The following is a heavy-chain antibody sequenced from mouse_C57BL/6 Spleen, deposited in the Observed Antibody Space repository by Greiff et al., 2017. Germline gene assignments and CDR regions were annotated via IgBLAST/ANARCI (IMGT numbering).Heavy chain of an antibody. CDR1: GYTFTSSG. J-gene: IGHJ3*01. CDR2: IYPRSGNT. V-gene: IGHV1-81*01. CDR3: ARWGSNYVWFAY. D-gene: IGHD2-5*01. Sequence: QVQLQQSGAELARPGASVKLSCKASGYTFTSSGISWVKQRTGQGLEWIGEIYPRSGNTYYNEKFKGKATLTADKSSSTAYMELRSLTSEDSAVYFCARWGSNYVWFAYWGQGTLVTVSA.